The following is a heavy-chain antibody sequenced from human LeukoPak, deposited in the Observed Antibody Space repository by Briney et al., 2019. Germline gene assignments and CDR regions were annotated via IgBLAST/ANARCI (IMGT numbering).Heavy chain of an antibody. CDR2: IYYSGCT. J-gene: IGHJ4*02. D-gene: IGHD3-22*01. V-gene: IGHV4-30-4*08. CDR3: ARAGQYYYDSAGYFPDH. CDR1: GGSISSDGYY. Sequence: KTSQTLSLTCTVSGGSISSDGYYWSWIRQHPGKGLEWIVYIYYSGCTYYNPSLKSRVTISVDTSKNQFSLKLSSVTAADTAVYYCARAGQYYYDSAGYFPDHWGQGTLVTVSS.